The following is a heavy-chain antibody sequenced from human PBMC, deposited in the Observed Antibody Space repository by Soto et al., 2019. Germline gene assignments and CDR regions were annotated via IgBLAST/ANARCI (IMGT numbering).Heavy chain of an antibody. J-gene: IGHJ4*02. CDR1: GLTFSSYG. Sequence: QVQLVESGGGVVQPGRSLRLSCAASGLTFSSYGMHWVRQAPGKGLEWVAVIWYDGSNKYYADSVKGRFTISRDNSKNTLYLQMNSLTAEDTAVYYCARDPAYSGYGGHDYWGQGTLVTVSS. D-gene: IGHD5-12*01. CDR2: IWYDGSNK. CDR3: ARDPAYSGYGGHDY. V-gene: IGHV3-33*01.